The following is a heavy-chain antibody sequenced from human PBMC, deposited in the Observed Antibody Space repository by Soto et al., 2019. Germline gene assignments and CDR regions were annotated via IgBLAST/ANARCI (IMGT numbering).Heavy chain of an antibody. CDR2: TSTNNDDR. CDR1: GYRFSTYG. CDR3: ARERYVASRHSHFDS. D-gene: IGHD6-6*01. J-gene: IGHJ4*02. V-gene: IGHV1-18*04. Sequence: ASVKVSCKASGYRFSTYGINWMRQAPGQGLEWLGWTSTNNDDRNYAQKFRGRVTFTTDTSTSTAYMELRSLISDDTAVYFCARERYVASRHSHFDSWGQGTQVTVSS.